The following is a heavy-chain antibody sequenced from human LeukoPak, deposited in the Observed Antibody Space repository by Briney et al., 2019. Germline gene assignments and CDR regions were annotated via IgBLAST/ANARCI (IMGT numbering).Heavy chain of an antibody. CDR2: INPSCGST. CDR1: GCTLTNYY. CDR3: ARDGPQGDDILTGYYGYFQH. D-gene: IGHD3-9*01. J-gene: IGHJ1*01. V-gene: IGHV1-46*01. Sequence: ASVTVSCKASGCTLTNYYLHGVRQAPGQGLEWMGIINPSCGSTSYAQKFQGRVTITRDTYTSTVYMELSSLRSEDTDVYYCARDGPQGDDILTGYYGYFQHWGQGTLVTVSS.